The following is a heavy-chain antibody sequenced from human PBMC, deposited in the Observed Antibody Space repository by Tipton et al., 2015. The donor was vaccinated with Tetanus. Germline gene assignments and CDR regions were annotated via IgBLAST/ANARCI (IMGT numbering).Heavy chain of an antibody. CDR3: ARVEEVSGGGGCCYFAG. D-gene: IGHD2-15*01. Sequence: LRLSCTVSGDSISNYHWSWIRQPPGNGLERIGYIYSRGNTHYNPSLKKRVTISVDTSKNQFSLKLNSVTAADTAVYYCARVEEVSGGGGCCYFAGWRRGALVTVSS. V-gene: IGHV4-59*01. CDR1: GDSISNYH. J-gene: IGHJ1*01. CDR2: IYSRGNT.